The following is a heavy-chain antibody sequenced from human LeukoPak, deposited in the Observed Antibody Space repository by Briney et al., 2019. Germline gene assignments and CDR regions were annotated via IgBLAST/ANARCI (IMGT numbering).Heavy chain of an antibody. CDR2: IIPILGIA. J-gene: IGHJ5*02. V-gene: IGHV1-69*04. Sequence: ASVKVSCKASGGTFSSYAISWVRQAPGQGLEWMGRIIPILGIANYAQKFQGRVTITADKSTSTAYMELSSLRSEDTAVYYCAREWRLIAAANWFDPWGQGTLVTVSS. CDR1: GGTFSSYA. CDR3: AREWRLIAAANWFDP. D-gene: IGHD6-13*01.